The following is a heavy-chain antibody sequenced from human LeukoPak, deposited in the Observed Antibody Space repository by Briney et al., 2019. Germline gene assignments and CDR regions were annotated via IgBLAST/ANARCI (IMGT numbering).Heavy chain of an antibody. V-gene: IGHV3-48*01. CDR2: INIDSITV. J-gene: IGHJ4*02. CDR3: STAKFDN. Sequence: GGSLRISCAASGFTSSSYWMSWVRQAPGKGLEWVSYINIDSITVNYADSVKGRFTISRDNAKNSLYLQMNSLRAEDTAVYYCSTAKFDNWGQGTLVTVSS. CDR1: GFTSSSYW.